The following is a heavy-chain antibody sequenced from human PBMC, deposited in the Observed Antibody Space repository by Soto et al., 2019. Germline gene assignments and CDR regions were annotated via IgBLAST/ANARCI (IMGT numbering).Heavy chain of an antibody. CDR2: ISAHNGDT. Sequence: QVQLVQSGAEVKKSGASVKVSCKASGYTFATYGFSWVRQAPGQGLECVGWISAHNGDTHYSRKFQGRVTLTTDTSTNTAYMELRSLTSDDTAVYFCATEPIYYNDGSGYYPLGHWGQGTLVTVSS. D-gene: IGHD3-22*01. CDR3: ATEPIYYNDGSGYYPLGH. CDR1: GYTFATYG. J-gene: IGHJ4*02. V-gene: IGHV1-18*04.